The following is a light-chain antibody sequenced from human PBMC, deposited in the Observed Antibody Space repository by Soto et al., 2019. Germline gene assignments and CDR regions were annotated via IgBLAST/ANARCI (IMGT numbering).Light chain of an antibody. CDR1: QRISSW. Sequence: DIQMTQSPSTLSASVGDRVTITCRASQRISSWLAWYQQKPGKAPKLLIYKASSLESGVPSRFSGSGSGTEFTVTISSLQPDDFATYYCQQYNGYPWTFGPGTKVEI. CDR3: QQYNGYPWT. CDR2: KAS. V-gene: IGKV1-5*03. J-gene: IGKJ1*01.